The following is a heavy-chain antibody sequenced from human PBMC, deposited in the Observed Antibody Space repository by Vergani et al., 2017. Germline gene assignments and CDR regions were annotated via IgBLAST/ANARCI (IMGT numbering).Heavy chain of an antibody. CDR1: GGTFSSYA. CDR2: IIPIFGTA. CDR3: ARDRGFQGRIYYLDY. J-gene: IGHJ4*02. V-gene: IGHV1-69*01. Sequence: QVQLVQSGAEVKKPGSSVKVSCKASGGTFSSYAISWVRQAPGQGIEWMGGIIPIFGTANYAQKFQGRVTITADESTSTVYMERSSLRSEDTAVYYCARDRGFQGRIYYLDYWGQGTLVTFAS. D-gene: IGHD2/OR15-2a*01.